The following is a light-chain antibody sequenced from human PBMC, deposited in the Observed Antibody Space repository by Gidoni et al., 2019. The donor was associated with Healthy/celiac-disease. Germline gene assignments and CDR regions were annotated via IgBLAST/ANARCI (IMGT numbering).Light chain of an antibody. Sequence: SYVLTQPPSVSVAPGKTARITCGGNNHGRKSVHWFQQDPGQAPGLVVYDDSDRPSGIPERFSGSNSGNTATLTISRVEAGDEADYYCQVWDSSSDHPFGGGTKLTVL. CDR1: NHGRKS. V-gene: IGLV3-21*03. CDR2: DDS. CDR3: QVWDSSSDHP. J-gene: IGLJ2*01.